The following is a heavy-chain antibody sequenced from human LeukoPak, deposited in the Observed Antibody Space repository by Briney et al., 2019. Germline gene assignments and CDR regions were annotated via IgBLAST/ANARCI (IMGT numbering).Heavy chain of an antibody. CDR1: GGSISSGGYS. CDR3: ASGGYSYGFDY. D-gene: IGHD5-18*01. CDR2: IYHNGNT. Sequence: TSQTLSLTCAVSGGSISSGGYSWSWIRQPPGKGLEWIGYIYHNGNTYYSPSLKSRVTISVDRSKNQLSLKLSSVTAADTAMYYCASGGYSYGFDYWGQGTLVTVSS. J-gene: IGHJ4*02. V-gene: IGHV4-30-2*01.